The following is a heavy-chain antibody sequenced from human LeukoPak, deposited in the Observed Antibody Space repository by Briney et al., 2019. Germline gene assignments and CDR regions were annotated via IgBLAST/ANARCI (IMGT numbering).Heavy chain of an antibody. CDR3: ARGPPLNPGDFDSSGYYYFDY. V-gene: IGHV4-34*01. Sequence: SETLSLTCAVYGGSFSGYWWSWVRLPPGKGLEWIGEIDHRGSTNYNPSLNRRVTIAVDTSKIQFSLKLSSVTAADTAVYYCARGPPLNPGDFDSSGYYYFDYWGLGTLVTVSS. CDR2: IDHRGST. D-gene: IGHD3-22*01. CDR1: GGSFSGYW. J-gene: IGHJ4*02.